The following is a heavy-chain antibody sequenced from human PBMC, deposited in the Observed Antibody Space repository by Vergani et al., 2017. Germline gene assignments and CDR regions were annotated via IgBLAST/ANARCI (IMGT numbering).Heavy chain of an antibody. Sequence: VQLVESGGGVVQPGRSLRLSCAASGFTFSSYGMHWVRQAPGKGLEWVANIKQDGSEKYYVDSVKGRFSISRDNAKNSLYLQMNSLRAEDTAVYYCARDHSIFKDGFDYWGQGTLVTVSS. V-gene: IGHV3-7*01. J-gene: IGHJ4*02. CDR1: GFTFSSYG. CDR2: IKQDGSEK. CDR3: ARDHSIFKDGFDY. D-gene: IGHD3-3*02.